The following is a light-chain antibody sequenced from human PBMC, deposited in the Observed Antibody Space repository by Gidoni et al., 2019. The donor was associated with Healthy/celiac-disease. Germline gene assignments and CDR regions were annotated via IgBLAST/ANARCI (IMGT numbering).Light chain of an antibody. CDR2: AAS. CDR3: QQSYSTPWT. Sequence: IQMTKSPSSLSASVGDRVTITCRASQSISSYLNWYQQKPGKAPKLLIYAASSLQSGVPSRFSGSGSGTDFTLTISSLQPEDFATYYCQQSYSTPWTFGQGPRWKSN. CDR1: QSISSY. V-gene: IGKV1-39*01. J-gene: IGKJ1*01.